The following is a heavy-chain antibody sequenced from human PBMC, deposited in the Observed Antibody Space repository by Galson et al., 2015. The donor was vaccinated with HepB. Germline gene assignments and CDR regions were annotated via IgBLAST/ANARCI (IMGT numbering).Heavy chain of an antibody. V-gene: IGHV4-4*02. CDR2: IYHSGST. D-gene: IGHD1-26*01. J-gene: IGHJ3*02. CDR3: ARACAHLWERDAFDI. Sequence: LSLTCAVSGGSISSSNWWSWVRQPPGKGLEWIGEIYHSGSTNYNPSLKSRVTISVDKSKNQFSLKLSSVTAADTAVYYCARACAHLWERDAFDIWGQGTMVTVSS. CDR1: GGSISSSNW.